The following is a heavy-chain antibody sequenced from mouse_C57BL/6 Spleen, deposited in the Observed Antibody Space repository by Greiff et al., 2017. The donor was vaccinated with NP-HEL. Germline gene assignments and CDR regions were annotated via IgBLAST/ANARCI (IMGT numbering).Heavy chain of an antibody. Sequence: VQLQQPGAELVKPGASVKLSCKASGYTFTSYWMHWVKQRPGQGLEWIGMIHPNSGSTNYNEKFKSKATLTVDKSSSTAYMQLSSLTSEDSAVYYCARSLAGTGARDYWGQGTSVTVSS. CDR2: IHPNSGST. D-gene: IGHD4-1*01. J-gene: IGHJ4*01. CDR3: ARSLAGTGARDY. CDR1: GYTFTSYW. V-gene: IGHV1-64*01.